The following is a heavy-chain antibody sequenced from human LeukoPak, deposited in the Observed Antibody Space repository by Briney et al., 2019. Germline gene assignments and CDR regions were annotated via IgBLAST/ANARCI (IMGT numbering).Heavy chain of an antibody. Sequence: PSETLSLTCTVSGGSISSYYWSWIRQPPGKGLEWIGYSSYSGNANYNPSLKSRVTLLVDTSKNQFSLNLFSVTAADTAVYYCARGTDYGDSWGQGTLVTVSS. J-gene: IGHJ4*02. D-gene: IGHD2-2*01. V-gene: IGHV4-59*01. CDR2: SSYSGNA. CDR1: GGSISSYY. CDR3: ARGTDYGDS.